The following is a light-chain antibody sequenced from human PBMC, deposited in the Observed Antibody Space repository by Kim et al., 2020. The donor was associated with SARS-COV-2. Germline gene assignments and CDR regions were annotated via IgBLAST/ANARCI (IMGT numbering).Light chain of an antibody. V-gene: IGKV3-15*01. Sequence: LSVYPGERATLSCRASQSISRNVAWYQQKPGQAPRLLIYGASTRATGIPARFSGSGSGTEFTLTISSLQSEDFTVYYCQQYNTWYTFGQGTKLEI. J-gene: IGKJ2*01. CDR1: QSISRN. CDR2: GAS. CDR3: QQYNTWYT.